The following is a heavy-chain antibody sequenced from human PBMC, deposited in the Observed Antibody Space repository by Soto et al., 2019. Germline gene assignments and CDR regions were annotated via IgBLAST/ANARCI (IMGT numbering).Heavy chain of an antibody. CDR3: ARDTGYSYGFNWFDP. CDR1: GGSISSYY. CDR2: IYYSGST. J-gene: IGHJ5*02. D-gene: IGHD5-18*01. Sequence: PSETLSLTCTVSGGSISSYYWSWIRQPPGKGLEWIGYIYYSGSTNYNPSLKSRVTISVDTSKNQFSLKPSSVTAADTAVYYCARDTGYSYGFNWFDPWGQGTLVTVSS. V-gene: IGHV4-59*01.